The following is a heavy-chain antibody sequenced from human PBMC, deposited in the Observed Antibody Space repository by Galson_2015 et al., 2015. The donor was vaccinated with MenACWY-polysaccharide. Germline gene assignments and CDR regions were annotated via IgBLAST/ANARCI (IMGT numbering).Heavy chain of an antibody. CDR2: VHSSGST. J-gene: IGHJ2*01. CDR1: GGSIINHY. Sequence: ETLSLTCTVSGGSIINHYWSWIRQPAGKEMEWIGRVHSSGSTAYSPSLNSRVIMSVDMTNNRISLRLNSVTAADTAVYYCARRSLGNWYFDLWGRGALVTVSS. V-gene: IGHV4-4*07. CDR3: ARRSLGNWYFDL. D-gene: IGHD7-27*01.